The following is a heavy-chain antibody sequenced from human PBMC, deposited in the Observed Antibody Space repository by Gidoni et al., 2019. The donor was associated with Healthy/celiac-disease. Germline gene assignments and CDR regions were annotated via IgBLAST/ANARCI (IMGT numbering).Heavy chain of an antibody. Sequence: QVQLVQSGAAVKQPGASVKVSCNASGYTLSSYYMHWVRQSPGQGLEWMGIINPSGGSTSYAKKFQGRVTMTRDTSTSTVYMELSSLRSEDTAVYYCARGGRGIVATTGRANWFDPWGQGTLVTVSS. CDR2: INPSGGST. CDR3: ARGGRGIVATTGRANWFDP. D-gene: IGHD5-12*01. V-gene: IGHV1-46*03. CDR1: GYTLSSYY. J-gene: IGHJ5*02.